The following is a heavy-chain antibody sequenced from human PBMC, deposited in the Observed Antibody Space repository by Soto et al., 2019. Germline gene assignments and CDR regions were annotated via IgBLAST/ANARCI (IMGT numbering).Heavy chain of an antibody. V-gene: IGHV4-4*07. CDR1: CGSINIYY. Sequence: PSETLYLTCTFSCGSINIYYWSWIRQAAGKGLEWIGRIYSTGTANYNPSLKSRVTMSVDTYENQISLRLSSVTAADTAVYYCARDDYYDSNNWLDPWGQGTLVTVSS. D-gene: IGHD3-22*01. CDR3: ARDDYYDSNNWLDP. CDR2: IYSTGTA. J-gene: IGHJ5*02.